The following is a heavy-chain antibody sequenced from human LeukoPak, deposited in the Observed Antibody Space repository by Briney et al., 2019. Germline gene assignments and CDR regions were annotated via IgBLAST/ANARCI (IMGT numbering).Heavy chain of an antibody. CDR2: IWYDGSNK. J-gene: IGHJ4*02. CDR3: ARDGGLYGDYSDY. V-gene: IGHV3-33*01. D-gene: IGHD4-17*01. CDR1: GFTFSSYG. Sequence: PGGSLRLSCAASGFTFSSYGMHWVRQAPGKGLEWVAVIWYDGSNKYYADSVKGRFTISRDNSKNTLYLQMNSPRAEDTAVYYCARDGGLYGDYSDYWGQGTLVTVSS.